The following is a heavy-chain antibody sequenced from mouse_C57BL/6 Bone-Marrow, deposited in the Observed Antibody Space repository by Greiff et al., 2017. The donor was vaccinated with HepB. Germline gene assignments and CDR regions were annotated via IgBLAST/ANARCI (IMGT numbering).Heavy chain of an antibody. CDR1: GYTFTDYY. CDR2: INPNNGGT. CDR3: ARHYYDYAWFAY. D-gene: IGHD2-4*01. Sequence: EVQLQQSGPELVKPGASVKISCKASGYTFTDYYMNWVKQSHGKSLEWIGDINPNNGGTSYNQKFKGKATLTVDKSSSTAYMELRSLTSEDSAVYYCARHYYDYAWFAYWGQGTLVTVSA. J-gene: IGHJ3*01. V-gene: IGHV1-26*01.